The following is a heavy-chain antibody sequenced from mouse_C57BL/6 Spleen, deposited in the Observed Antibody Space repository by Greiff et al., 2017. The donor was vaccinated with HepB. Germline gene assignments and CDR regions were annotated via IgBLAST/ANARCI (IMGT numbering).Heavy chain of an antibody. J-gene: IGHJ1*03. CDR3: TFYYGSSYVGWYFDV. CDR2: IRLKSDNYAT. V-gene: IGHV6-3*01. D-gene: IGHD1-1*01. Sequence: EVKVVESGGGLVQPGGSMKLSCVASGFTFSNYWMNWVRQSPEKGLEWVAQIRLKSDNYATHYAESVKGRFTISRDDSKSSVYLQMNNLRAEDTGIYYCTFYYGSSYVGWYFDVWGTGTTVTVSS. CDR1: GFTFSNYW.